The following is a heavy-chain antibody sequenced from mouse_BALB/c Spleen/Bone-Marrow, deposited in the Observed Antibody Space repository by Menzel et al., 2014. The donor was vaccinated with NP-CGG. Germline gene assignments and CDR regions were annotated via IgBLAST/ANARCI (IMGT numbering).Heavy chain of an antibody. J-gene: IGHJ2*01. Sequence: EVKVVESGPELVKPGASVKMSCKASGYTFTSYVMHWVKQKPGQGLEWIGYINPYNDGTKYNEKFKGKATLTSDKSSSTAYMELSSLTSEDSAVYYCARGGYRYRYDDYFDYWGQGTTLTVSS. D-gene: IGHD2-14*01. CDR2: INPYNDGT. V-gene: IGHV1-14*01. CDR3: ARGGYRYRYDDYFDY. CDR1: GYTFTSYV.